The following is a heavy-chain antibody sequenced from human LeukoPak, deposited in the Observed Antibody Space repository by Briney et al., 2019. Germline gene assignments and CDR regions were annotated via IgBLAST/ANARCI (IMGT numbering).Heavy chain of an antibody. D-gene: IGHD3-22*01. Sequence: ASVKVSCKASGYTFTRCYTHWVRQAPGQGLEWMGWISAYNGNTNYAQKLQGRVTMTTDTSTSTAYMELRSLRSDDTAVYYCVRESGGYYGGAFDYWGQGTLVTVSS. J-gene: IGHJ4*02. CDR3: VRESGGYYGGAFDY. V-gene: IGHV1-18*04. CDR1: GYTFTRCY. CDR2: ISAYNGNT.